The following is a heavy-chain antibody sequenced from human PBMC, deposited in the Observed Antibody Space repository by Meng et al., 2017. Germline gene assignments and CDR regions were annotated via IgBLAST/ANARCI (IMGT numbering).Heavy chain of an antibody. CDR3: AHCLYSSSCDY. Sequence: MPSKVFAPTPVKPTHTIPLTASFSWFSLSTSGVGVGWIRQPPGKAIECLALIYWDDDKRYSPSLKSRLTITKDTSKNQVVLTMTNMDPVDTATYYCAHCLYSSSCDYWGQGTLVTVSS. D-gene: IGHD6-13*01. J-gene: IGHJ4*02. CDR1: WFSLSTSGVG. V-gene: IGHV2-5*02. CDR2: IYWDDDK.